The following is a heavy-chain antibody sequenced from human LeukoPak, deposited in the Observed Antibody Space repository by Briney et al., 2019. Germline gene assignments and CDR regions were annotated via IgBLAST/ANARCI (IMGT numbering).Heavy chain of an antibody. J-gene: IGHJ4*02. D-gene: IGHD6-19*01. Sequence: PSETLSLTCTVSGGSISSYYWSWIRQPPGKGLEWIGYIYYSGSTNYNPSLKSRVTISVDTSKNQFSLKLSSVTAADTAVYHCARITPSGWSDYWGQGTLVTVSS. CDR3: ARITPSGWSDY. CDR2: IYYSGST. CDR1: GGSISSYY. V-gene: IGHV4-59*01.